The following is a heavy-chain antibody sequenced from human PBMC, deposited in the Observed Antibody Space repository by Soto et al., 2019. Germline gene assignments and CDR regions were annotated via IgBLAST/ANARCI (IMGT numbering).Heavy chain of an antibody. J-gene: IGHJ3*02. Sequence: TCTLSCYCIVCYYLRWKMQSPGKGLEWIGYIYYSASTNYSPSLKSRVTISVDTSKNQFSLNLSSVTAADTAVYYCAKDWAYREWELHSAFDIWGQGT. V-gene: IGHV4-59*12. CDR3: AKDWAYREWELHSAFDI. D-gene: IGHD1-26*01. CDR1: CYCIVCYY. CDR2: IYYSAST.